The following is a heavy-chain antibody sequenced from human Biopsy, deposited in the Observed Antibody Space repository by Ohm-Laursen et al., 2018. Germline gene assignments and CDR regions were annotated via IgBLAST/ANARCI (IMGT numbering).Heavy chain of an antibody. J-gene: IGHJ2*01. Sequence: SVKVSCKASGYTFTSYYMHWLRQAPGQGLEWMGWINPKSGDTDYPQNFQGRVSMTRDTSISTAYMDLSRLRSADTAVYYCARGRRHCSGTCSRWYFDLWGRGTLVTVSS. CDR3: ARGRRHCSGTCSRWYFDL. D-gene: IGHD2-2*01. CDR2: INPKSGDT. CDR1: GYTFTSYY. V-gene: IGHV1-2*02.